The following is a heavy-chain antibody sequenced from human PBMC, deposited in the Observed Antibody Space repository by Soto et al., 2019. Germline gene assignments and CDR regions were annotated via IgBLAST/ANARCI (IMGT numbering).Heavy chain of an antibody. Sequence: QVQLVESGGGVVQPGRSLRLSCAASGFTFSTYGMHWVRQAPGTGLEWVAVIWYDGSHKDYADSVKGRFTISRDTSKNTLDLQMNSLRVEDTGVYYCARAVGPFHYRGQGTLVAVSS. J-gene: IGHJ4*02. V-gene: IGHV3-33*01. D-gene: IGHD1-26*01. CDR3: ARAVGPFHY. CDR1: GFTFSTYG. CDR2: IWYDGSHK.